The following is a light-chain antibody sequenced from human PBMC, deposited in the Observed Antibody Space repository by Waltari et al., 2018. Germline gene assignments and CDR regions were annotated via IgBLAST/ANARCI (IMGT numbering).Light chain of an antibody. CDR1: FSNIGAGHA. J-gene: IGLJ6*01. CDR3: QSYDNKLKV. Sequence: QSVLTQPPSVSGAPGQTVTISCTGAFSNIGAGHAVHWYQRLPGAAPNLLINKTNNRPSGVPARFSGSRAGASAPLIIAGLQSEEEADYYCQSYDNKLKVFGSGTKVNVL. CDR2: KTN. V-gene: IGLV1-40*03.